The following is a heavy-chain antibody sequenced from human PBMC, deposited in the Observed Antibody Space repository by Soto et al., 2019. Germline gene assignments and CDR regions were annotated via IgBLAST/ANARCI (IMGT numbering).Heavy chain of an antibody. CDR2: IYYSGST. Sequence: QVQLQESGPGLVKPSQTLSLTCTVAGGAISSGGYYWSWIRQHLGKVVGCIGYIYYSGSTYYNPSLKSRVTISVDTSKNQFSLKLSSVTAADTAVYYCASSSGGSYYDYWGQGTLVTVSS. V-gene: IGHV4-31*03. CDR3: ASSSGGSYYDY. J-gene: IGHJ4*02. D-gene: IGHD2-15*01. CDR1: GGAISSGGYY.